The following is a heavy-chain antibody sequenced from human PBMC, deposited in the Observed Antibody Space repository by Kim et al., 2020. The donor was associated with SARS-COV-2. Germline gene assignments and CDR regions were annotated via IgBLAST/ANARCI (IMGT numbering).Heavy chain of an antibody. V-gene: IGHV3-49*04. J-gene: IGHJ3*02. CDR3: TSFRGHYDILTGYYIDAFDI. Sequence: GGSLRLSCTASGFTFGDYAMSWVRQAPGKGLEWVGFIRSKAYGGTTEYAASVKGRFTISRDDSKSIAYLQMNSLKTEDTAVYYCTSFRGHYDILTGYYIDAFDIWGQGTMVTVSS. CDR1: GFTFGDYA. D-gene: IGHD3-9*01. CDR2: IRSKAYGGTT.